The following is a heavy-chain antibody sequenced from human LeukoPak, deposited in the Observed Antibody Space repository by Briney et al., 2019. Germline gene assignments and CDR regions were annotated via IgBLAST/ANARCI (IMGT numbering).Heavy chain of an antibody. Sequence: ASVKVSCKASGYTFTSYGISWVRQAPGQGLEWMGWISAYNGDTNYAQKLQGRVTMTTDTSTSTAYMELRSLRSEDTAVYYCARGGPAPHRITLIVVASSTDALDIWGQGTMVSVSS. D-gene: IGHD3-22*01. J-gene: IGHJ3*02. CDR1: GYTFTSYG. V-gene: IGHV1-18*01. CDR2: ISAYNGDT. CDR3: ARGGPAPHRITLIVVASSTDALDI.